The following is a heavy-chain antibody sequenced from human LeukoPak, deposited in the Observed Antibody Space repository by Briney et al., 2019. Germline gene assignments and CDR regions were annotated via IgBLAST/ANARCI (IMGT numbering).Heavy chain of an antibody. CDR3: AGNIAARLDY. J-gene: IGHJ4*02. D-gene: IGHD6-6*01. Sequence: SETLSLTCAVYGGSFSGYHWSWIRQPPGKGLEWIGEIDHSGSTNYNPSLKSRVTISVDTSKNQFSLKLSSVAAADTAVYYCAGNIAARLDYWGQGTLVTVSS. CDR1: GGSFSGYH. V-gene: IGHV4-34*01. CDR2: IDHSGST.